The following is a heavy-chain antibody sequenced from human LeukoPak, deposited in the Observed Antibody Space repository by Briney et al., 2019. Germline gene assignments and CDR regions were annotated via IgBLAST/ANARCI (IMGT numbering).Heavy chain of an antibody. D-gene: IGHD2-2*01. CDR3: ARWVVPAANAFDI. CDR2: INPNSGGT. J-gene: IGHJ3*02. V-gene: IGHV1-2*02. CDR1: GYTFNGYY. Sequence: ASVKVSCKASGYTFNGYYMHWVRQAPGQGLEWMGWINPNSGGTNYAQKFQGRVTMTRDTSISTAYMELSRLRSDDTAVYYCARWVVPAANAFDIWGQGTMVTVSS.